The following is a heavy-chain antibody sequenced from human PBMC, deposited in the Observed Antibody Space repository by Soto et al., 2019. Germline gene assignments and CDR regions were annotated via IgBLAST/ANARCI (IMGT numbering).Heavy chain of an antibody. Sequence: QVQLVESGGGVVQPGRSLRLSCAASGFTFSSYGMHWVRQAPGKGLEWVAVISYDGSNKYYADSVKGRFTISRDNSKNTRYLQMNGLRAEDTAVYYCAKLSGSYPFDYWGQGTLVTVSS. CDR2: ISYDGSNK. CDR1: GFTFSSYG. V-gene: IGHV3-30*18. J-gene: IGHJ4*02. D-gene: IGHD1-26*01. CDR3: AKLSGSYPFDY.